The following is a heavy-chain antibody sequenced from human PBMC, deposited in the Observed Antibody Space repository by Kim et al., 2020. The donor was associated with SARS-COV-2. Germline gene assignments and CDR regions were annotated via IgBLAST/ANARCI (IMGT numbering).Heavy chain of an antibody. J-gene: IGHJ4*02. Sequence: SETLSLTCAVSGGSISSSNWWTWLRQPPGKGLEWIGQIYHSGSTNYNTSLKSRVTISVDKSKNQFSLKLNSMTAADTAVYYCARAPEGAGTIDYWGRGTLVTVSS. V-gene: IGHV4-4*02. CDR2: IYHSGST. CDR1: GGSISSSNW. D-gene: IGHD6-19*01. CDR3: ARAPEGAGTIDY.